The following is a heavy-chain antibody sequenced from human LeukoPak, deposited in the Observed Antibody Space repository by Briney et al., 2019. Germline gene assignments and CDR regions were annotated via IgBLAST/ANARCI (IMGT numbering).Heavy chain of an antibody. V-gene: IGHV3-7*01. CDR2: IKQDGSEK. CDR3: ARDTGGGYSCYDC. J-gene: IGHJ4*02. D-gene: IGHD5-18*01. CDR1: GFTFSSYW. Sequence: GGSLRLSCAASGFTFSSYWMTWIRQAPGKGREWVANIKQDGSEKYYVDSVKGRFTISRDNAKNSLYLQMNSLRAEDTAVYYCARDTGGGYSCYDCWGQGTLVTVSS.